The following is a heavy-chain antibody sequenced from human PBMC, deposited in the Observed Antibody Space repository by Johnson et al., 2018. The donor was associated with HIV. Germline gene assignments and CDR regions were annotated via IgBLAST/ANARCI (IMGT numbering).Heavy chain of an antibody. Sequence: VQLVESGGGLIQPGGSLRLSCAASGFTFDDYSIQWVRQAPGKGLKWVSLIRWYGGFVHYADSVKGRFTISRDNSKNTLYLQMNNLRVEDTAVYYCARGPGGGEDALDIWGQGTMVTVSS. CDR2: IRWYGGFV. CDR3: ARGPGGGEDALDI. J-gene: IGHJ3*02. D-gene: IGHD3-16*01. V-gene: IGHV3-43*01. CDR1: GFTFDDYS.